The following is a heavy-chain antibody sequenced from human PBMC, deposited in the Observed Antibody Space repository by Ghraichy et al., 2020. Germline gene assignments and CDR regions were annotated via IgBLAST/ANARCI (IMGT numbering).Heavy chain of an antibody. CDR3: ARHRLIVVVPAAEFDY. CDR1: GYSISSGYY. Sequence: SETLSLTCAVSGYSISSGYYWGWIRQPPGKGLEWIGSIYRSGSTYYNPSLKSRVIISVDTSKNQLSLKLSSVTAADTAVYYCARHRLIVVVPAAEFDYWGQGTLVTVSS. V-gene: IGHV4-38-2*01. CDR2: IYRSGST. D-gene: IGHD2-2*01. J-gene: IGHJ4*02.